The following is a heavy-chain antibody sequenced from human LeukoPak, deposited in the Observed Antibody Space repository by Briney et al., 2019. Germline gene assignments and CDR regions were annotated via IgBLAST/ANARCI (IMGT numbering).Heavy chain of an antibody. CDR3: ARAGPSSSWHQFDY. Sequence: PGGSLRLSCAASGFTFSSYGMSWVRQAPGKGLEWVSVIYSGGRSYYADSVKGRFTISRDNSKNTLYLQMNSLRVEDTAVYYCARAGPSSSWHQFDYWGQGTLVTVSS. D-gene: IGHD6-13*01. V-gene: IGHV3-66*01. CDR2: IYSGGRS. CDR1: GFTFSSYG. J-gene: IGHJ4*02.